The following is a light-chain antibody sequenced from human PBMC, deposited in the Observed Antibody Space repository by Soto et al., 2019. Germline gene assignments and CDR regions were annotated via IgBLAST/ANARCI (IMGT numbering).Light chain of an antibody. CDR2: DAS. V-gene: IGKV1-5*01. CDR1: QGISNW. CDR3: QQYNSYLLT. Sequence: EIQMTQSPSTLSASIGDSVTLTCRASQGISNWLAWYQQKPGKAPTLLVYDASKLETGVPSRFRGSGSGTEFTLTISSLQPDDFATYYCQQYNSYLLTFGGGTKVDIK. J-gene: IGKJ4*01.